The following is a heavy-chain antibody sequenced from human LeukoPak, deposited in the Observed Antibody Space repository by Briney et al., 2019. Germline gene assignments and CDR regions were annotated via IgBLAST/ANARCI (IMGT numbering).Heavy chain of an antibody. CDR1: GYSFTSYW. CDR2: IYPGDSDT. D-gene: IGHD2-2*01. CDR3: ARHVAGGSTSPGVAAAGSLDY. V-gene: IGHV5-51*01. J-gene: IGHJ4*02. Sequence: GESLKISCKGSGYSFTSYWIGWVRQMPGKGLEWMGIIYPGDSDTRYSTSFQGQVTISADKSISTAYLQWSSLKASDTAMFYCARHVAGGSTSPGVAAAGSLDYWGQGSLVTVSS.